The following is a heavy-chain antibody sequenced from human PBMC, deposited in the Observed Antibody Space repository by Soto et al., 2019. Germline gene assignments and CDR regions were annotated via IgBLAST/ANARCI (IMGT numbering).Heavy chain of an antibody. J-gene: IGHJ4*02. CDR1: GFTVSSDY. Sequence: EVQLVETGGGLIQPGGSLRLSCAASGFTVSSDYMSCVRQAPGKGLEWVSVIYSGGSTYYADSVKGRFTISRDNSKNTLYLQMNSLRAEDTAVYYCARDFESSYGVFDYWGQGTLVTVSS. CDR3: ARDFESSYGVFDY. CDR2: IYSGGST. D-gene: IGHD5-18*01. V-gene: IGHV3-53*02.